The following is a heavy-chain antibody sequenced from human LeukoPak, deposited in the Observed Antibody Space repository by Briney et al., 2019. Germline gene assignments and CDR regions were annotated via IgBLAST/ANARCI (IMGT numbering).Heavy chain of an antibody. V-gene: IGHV3-21*04. CDR2: ITSSSSYI. J-gene: IGHJ5*02. Sequence: GGSLRLSCAASGFSFSGYTMNWVRQAPGKGLEWVSFITSSSSYIYYADSVKGRFTISRDNAKNSLFLQMNSLRAEDTAVYYCAKDHRGGTMLNVYWFDPWGQGTLVTVSS. CDR3: AKDHRGGTMLNVYWFDP. CDR1: GFSFSGYT. D-gene: IGHD2-8*01.